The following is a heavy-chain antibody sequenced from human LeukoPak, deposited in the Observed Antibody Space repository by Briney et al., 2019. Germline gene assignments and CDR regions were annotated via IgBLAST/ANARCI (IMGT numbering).Heavy chain of an antibody. Sequence: GGSLRLSCAASGNYWMHWVRQAPGKGLVWVSHINSDGSWTSYADSVKGRFTISRDNSKNTLYLQMNSLRAEDTAVYYCAKDLRAAFDIWGQGTMVTVSS. CDR1: GNYW. V-gene: IGHV3-74*01. CDR2: INSDGSWT. CDR3: AKDLRAAFDI. J-gene: IGHJ3*02.